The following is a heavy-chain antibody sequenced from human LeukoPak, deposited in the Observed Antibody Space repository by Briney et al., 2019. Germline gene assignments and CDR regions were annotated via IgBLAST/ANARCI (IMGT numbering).Heavy chain of an antibody. CDR3: AKDRTKYRRVVGIAAAVTNSDFDY. CDR1: GFTFSSYD. D-gene: IGHD6-13*01. J-gene: IGHJ4*02. Sequence: GGSLRLSCAASGFTFSSYDMSWVRQAPGKGLEWVSAISGSGGSTYYADSVEGRFTISRDNSKNTLYLQVNSLRAEDTAVYYCAKDRTKYRRVVGIAAAVTNSDFDYWGQGTLVTVSS. V-gene: IGHV3-23*01. CDR2: ISGSGGST.